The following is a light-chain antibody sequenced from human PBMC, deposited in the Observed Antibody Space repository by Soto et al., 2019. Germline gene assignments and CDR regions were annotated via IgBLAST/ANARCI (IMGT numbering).Light chain of an antibody. J-gene: IGKJ5*01. Sequence: EIVLTQSPGTLSLSPGERATLSCRASQSVSSSYLAWYQQNTGQAPRLLIYGASSRATGIPDRFSGSGSGTDFTLTISRLEPEDFAVYYYQQYGSSPAITFGQGTRLEIK. CDR1: QSVSSSY. CDR2: GAS. CDR3: QQYGSSPAIT. V-gene: IGKV3-20*01.